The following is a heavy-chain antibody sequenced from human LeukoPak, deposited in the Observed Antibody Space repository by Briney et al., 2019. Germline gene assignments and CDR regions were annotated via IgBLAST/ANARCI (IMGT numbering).Heavy chain of an antibody. D-gene: IGHD6-13*01. CDR3: AYRKLYSSSWMGAFDI. CDR2: ISGSGGST. Sequence: GGSLRLSCAASGFTFSSYAMSWVRQAPGKGLEWVSAISGSGGSTYYADSVKGRFTISRDNSKNALYLQMNSLRAEDTAVYYCAYRKLYSSSWMGAFDIWGQGTMVTVSS. CDR1: GFTFSSYA. V-gene: IGHV3-23*01. J-gene: IGHJ3*02.